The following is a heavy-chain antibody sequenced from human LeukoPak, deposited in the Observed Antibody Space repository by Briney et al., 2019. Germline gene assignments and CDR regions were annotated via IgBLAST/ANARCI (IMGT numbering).Heavy chain of an antibody. CDR1: GYTFTGYY. Sequence: ASVKVSCKASGYTFTGYYMHWVRQAPGQGLEWMGWINPNSGGTNYAQKFQGRVTMTRDTSISTAYMELSRLRSDDTAVYYCARDRAEYSSGWYYYYCGMDVWGQGTTVTVSS. V-gene: IGHV1-2*02. CDR3: ARDRAEYSSGWYYYYCGMDV. J-gene: IGHJ6*02. D-gene: IGHD6-19*01. CDR2: INPNSGGT.